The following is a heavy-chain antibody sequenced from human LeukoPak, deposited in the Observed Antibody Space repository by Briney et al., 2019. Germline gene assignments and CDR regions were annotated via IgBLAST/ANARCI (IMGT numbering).Heavy chain of an antibody. CDR1: GYSFTSYW. CDR3: ARSYNWNYGWFDP. V-gene: IGHV5-51*01. D-gene: IGHD1-7*01. Sequence: GGSLKISCKGSGYSFTSYWIGWVRQMPGKGLEWMGIIYPGDSDTRYSPSFQGQVTISADKSISTAYLQWSSLKASDTAMYYCARSYNWNYGWFDPWGQGTLVTVSS. J-gene: IGHJ5*02. CDR2: IYPGDSDT.